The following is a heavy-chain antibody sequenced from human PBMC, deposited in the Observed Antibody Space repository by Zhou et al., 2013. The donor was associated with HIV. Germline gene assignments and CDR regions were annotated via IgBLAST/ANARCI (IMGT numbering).Heavy chain of an antibody. CDR2: INPNSGGT. CDR1: GFTFTGFG. Sequence: QVQLLQSGAEVKKPGASVKVSCKASGFTFTGFGISWVRQAPGQGLEWMGWINPNSGGTNYAQKFQGRVTMTRDTSISTAYMELSRLRSDDTAVYYCARARYYYGSGYYYSFDYVGPGNPGHRL. D-gene: IGHD3-10*01. CDR3: ARARYYYGSGYYYSFDY. J-gene: IGHJ4*02. V-gene: IGHV1-2*02.